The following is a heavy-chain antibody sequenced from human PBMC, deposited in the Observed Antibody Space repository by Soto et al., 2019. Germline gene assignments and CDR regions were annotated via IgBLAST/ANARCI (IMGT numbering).Heavy chain of an antibody. CDR2: ISYEGTYK. V-gene: IGHV3-30*03. CDR1: GVTFSSFG. CDR3: ATDRTNTSGWPDH. Sequence: QVQMVESGGGVVQPGRSLRLSCAASGVTFSSFGMHWVRQLPGRGLEWLAVISYEGTYKHYADSVKGRFTISRDNFKNTVYLQMNSLRGEDTAMYFCATDRTNTSGWPDHWGQGTLVTVSS. D-gene: IGHD6-25*01. J-gene: IGHJ4*02.